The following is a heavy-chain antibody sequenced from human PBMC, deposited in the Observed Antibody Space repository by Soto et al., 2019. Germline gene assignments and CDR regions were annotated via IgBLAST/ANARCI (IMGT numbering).Heavy chain of an antibody. J-gene: IGHJ3*02. CDR2: IYYSGST. CDR1: GGSISSGGYY. CDR3: ARGALYDYVWGSYRDAFDI. Sequence: QVQLQESGPGLVKPSQTLSLTCTVSGGSISSGGYYWSWIRQHPGKGLEWIGYIYYSGSTYYNPSLKSRVTISLDTSKNQFSLKLSSVTAADTAVYYCARGALYDYVWGSYRDAFDIWGQGTMVTVSS. V-gene: IGHV4-31*03. D-gene: IGHD3-16*01.